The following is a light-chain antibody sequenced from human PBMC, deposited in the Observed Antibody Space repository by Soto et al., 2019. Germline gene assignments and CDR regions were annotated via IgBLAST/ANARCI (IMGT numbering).Light chain of an antibody. V-gene: IGLV2-14*01. CDR1: SSDVGGYNY. J-gene: IGLJ3*02. CDR3: TSYTGSSTPWV. Sequence: QSALTQPASVSGSPGQSITISCAGTSSDVGGYNYVSWYQQLPGKAPKLMIYEVTNRPSGVFNRFSGSKSGNTASLTISGLQAEDEADYYCTSYTGSSTPWVFGGGTKLTVL. CDR2: EVT.